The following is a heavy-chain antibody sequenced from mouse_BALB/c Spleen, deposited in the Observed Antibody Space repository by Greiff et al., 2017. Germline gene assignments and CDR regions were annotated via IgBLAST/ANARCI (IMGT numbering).Heavy chain of an antibody. CDR3: ARLRGYAMDY. J-gene: IGHJ4*01. D-gene: IGHD1-1*01. Sequence: VQLVESGGGLVQPGGSLTLSCAASGFTFSSYTMSWVRQTPAKRLEWVAYISNGGGSTYYPDTVKGRFTISRDNAKNTLYLQMSSLKSEDTAMYYCARLRGYAMDYWGQGTSVTVSS. CDR2: ISNGGGST. V-gene: IGHV5-12-2*01. CDR1: GFTFSSYT.